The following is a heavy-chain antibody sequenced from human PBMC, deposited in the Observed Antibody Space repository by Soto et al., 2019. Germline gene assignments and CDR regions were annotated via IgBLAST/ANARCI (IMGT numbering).Heavy chain of an antibody. V-gene: IGHV5-10-1*01. Sequence: GESLKISCKGSGYSFTSYWISWVRQMPGKGLEWMGRVDPSDSYTNYSPSFQGHVTISADKSISTAYLQWSSLKASDTAMYYCARGPDYCSGGSCYDIPYYYYGMDVWGQGTTVTVS. CDR3: ARGPDYCSGGSCYDIPYYYYGMDV. CDR1: GYSFTSYW. D-gene: IGHD2-15*01. J-gene: IGHJ6*02. CDR2: VDPSDSYT.